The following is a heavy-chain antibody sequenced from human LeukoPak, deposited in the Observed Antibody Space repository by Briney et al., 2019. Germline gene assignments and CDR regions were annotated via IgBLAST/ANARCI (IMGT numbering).Heavy chain of an antibody. D-gene: IGHD5-12*01. Sequence: PGGSLRLSCAASGFXFSNYGMHWVRQAPGKGLEWVAVIWYDGSNKYYADSVKGRFTFSRDNSKNTLYLQMNSLRAEDTAVYYCARENLLGGFFDYWGQGILVTVSS. V-gene: IGHV3-33*01. CDR2: IWYDGSNK. J-gene: IGHJ4*02. CDR3: ARENLLGGFFDY. CDR1: GFXFSNYG.